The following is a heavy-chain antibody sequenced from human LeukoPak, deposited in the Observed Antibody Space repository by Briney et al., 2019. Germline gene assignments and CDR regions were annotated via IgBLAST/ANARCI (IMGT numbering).Heavy chain of an antibody. CDR1: GFTFSSYS. Sequence: GGSLRLSCAASGFTFSSYSMNWVRQAPGKGLEWVSSISSSSSYIYYADSVKGRFTISRDNAKNSLYLQMNSLRAEDTAVYYCATDRGWRTSGYYLYYFEYWGQGTLVTYSS. J-gene: IGHJ4*02. CDR3: ATDRGWRTSGYYLYYFEY. V-gene: IGHV3-21*01. D-gene: IGHD3-3*01. CDR2: ISSSSSYI.